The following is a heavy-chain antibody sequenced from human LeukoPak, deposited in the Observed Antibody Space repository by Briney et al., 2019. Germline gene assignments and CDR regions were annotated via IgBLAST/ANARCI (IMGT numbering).Heavy chain of an antibody. CDR2: IYYSGST. CDR1: GGSISSSSYY. CDR3: ARGVSVAAGSYAFDI. J-gene: IGHJ3*02. Sequence: SETLSLTCTVSGGSISSSSYYWGWIRQPPGKGLEWIGSIYYSGSTYYNPSLKSRVTISVDTSKNQFSLKLSSVTAADTAVYYCARGVSVAAGSYAFDIWGQGTMVTVS. V-gene: IGHV4-39*07. D-gene: IGHD2-15*01.